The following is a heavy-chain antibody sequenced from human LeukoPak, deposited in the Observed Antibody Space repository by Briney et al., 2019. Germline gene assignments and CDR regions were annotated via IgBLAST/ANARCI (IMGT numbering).Heavy chain of an antibody. Sequence: ASVKVSCKASGGTFSIYTISWVRRAPGQGLEWMGRIIPILGIANYSQKFQGRVTITADKSTSTAYMELSSLRSEDTAVYYCARAQYYYDSSGYYYAPEFDYWGQGTLVTVSS. D-gene: IGHD3-22*01. CDR1: GGTFSIYT. J-gene: IGHJ4*02. V-gene: IGHV1-69*02. CDR2: IIPILGIA. CDR3: ARAQYYYDSSGYYYAPEFDY.